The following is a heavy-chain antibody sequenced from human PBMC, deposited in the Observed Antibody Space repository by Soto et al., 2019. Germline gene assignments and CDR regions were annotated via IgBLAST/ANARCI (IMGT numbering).Heavy chain of an antibody. D-gene: IGHD3-10*01. CDR1: GYTFTSYG. Sequence: QVQLVQSGAEVKKPGASVKVSCKASGYTFTSYGISWVRQAPGQGLEWMGWISAYNGNTNYAQKLQGRVTMTTATSTSTAYMELRSLRSDDTAVYYCARARNVLLWFGESGAFDYWGQGTLVTVSS. V-gene: IGHV1-18*04. CDR3: ARARNVLLWFGESGAFDY. J-gene: IGHJ4*02. CDR2: ISAYNGNT.